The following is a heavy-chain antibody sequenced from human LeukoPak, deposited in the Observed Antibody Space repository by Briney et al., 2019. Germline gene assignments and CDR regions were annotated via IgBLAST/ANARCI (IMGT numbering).Heavy chain of an antibody. V-gene: IGHV1-69*13. CDR1: GCTXSSYA. D-gene: IGHD4-17*01. CDR3: VMQGDGDYVWFDR. CDR2: RISIFGTA. Sequence: SVTVSCKASGCTXSSYAISGVRQAPRQGLEWMGGRISIFGTANYAQKFQGRVTITADESTSTAYMELSSLRSEDTAVYYCVMQGDGDYVWFDRWGQGTLVTVSS. J-gene: IGHJ5*02.